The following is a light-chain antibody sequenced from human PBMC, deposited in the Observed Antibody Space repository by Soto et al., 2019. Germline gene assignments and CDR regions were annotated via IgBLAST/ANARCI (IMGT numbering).Light chain of an antibody. V-gene: IGKV3-20*01. CDR1: QSVSSTS. J-gene: IGKJ1*01. CDR3: QQYDNSPPWT. CDR2: GTS. Sequence: EIVLTQSPGPLSFSPGERATLSCRASQSVSSTSLAWYQQKPGQAPRRLIYGTSNRATGIPDRFSGSGSGTDFTLTISRLEPEDFAVYYCQQYDNSPPWTGGQGTRVEIK.